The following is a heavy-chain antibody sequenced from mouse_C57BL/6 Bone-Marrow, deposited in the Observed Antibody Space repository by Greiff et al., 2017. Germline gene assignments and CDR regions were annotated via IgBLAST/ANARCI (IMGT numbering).Heavy chain of an antibody. J-gene: IGHJ4*01. CDR2: IYPGDGDT. D-gene: IGHD2-5*01. CDR3: ARTYYYSNPYYYAMDY. Sequence: VQLQQSGPELVKPGASVKISCKASGYAFSSSWMNWVKQRPGKGLEWIGRIYPGDGDTNYNGKFKGKATLTADKSSSTAYMQLSSLTSEDSAVYFCARTYYYSNPYYYAMDYWGQGTSVTGSS. V-gene: IGHV1-82*01. CDR1: GYAFSSSW.